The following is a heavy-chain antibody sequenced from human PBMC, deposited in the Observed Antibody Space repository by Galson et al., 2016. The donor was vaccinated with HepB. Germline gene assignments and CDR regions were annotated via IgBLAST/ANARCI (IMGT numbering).Heavy chain of an antibody. CDR1: EYTFTSYY. CDR3: ASTVSLYAIGSDAFDI. CDR2: INPSGGST. J-gene: IGHJ3*02. D-gene: IGHD2-8*01. V-gene: IGHV1-46*01. Sequence: QSGAEVKKPGESLKISCKASEYTFTSYYMHWVRQAPGQGLEWMGIINPSGGSTSYAQKFQGRVTMTRDTSTSTVYMELGSLRSEDTAVYYCASTVSLYAIGSDAFDIWGQGTMVTVSS.